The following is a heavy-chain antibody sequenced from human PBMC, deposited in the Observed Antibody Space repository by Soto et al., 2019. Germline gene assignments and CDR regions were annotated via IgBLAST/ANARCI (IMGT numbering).Heavy chain of an antibody. V-gene: IGHV6-1*01. J-gene: IGHJ5*02. D-gene: IGHD1-1*01. CDR3: ARDDDGYLGLNH. Sequence: PSQTLSLTCAISGDSVSSNSAAWNWIRQSPSRGLEWLGRTYYRSKWYNDYTSSVKSRMSINPDTSKNQFPLQLRSVTPEDTAVFYCARDDDGYLGLNHWGQGTLVTVSS. CDR2: TYYRSKWYN. CDR1: GDSVSSNSAA.